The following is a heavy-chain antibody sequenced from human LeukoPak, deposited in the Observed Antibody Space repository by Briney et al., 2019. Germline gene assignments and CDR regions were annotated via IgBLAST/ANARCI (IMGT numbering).Heavy chain of an antibody. D-gene: IGHD4-23*01. CDR3: AREGGGGNNPFDY. CDR1: GGTFSSYA. Sequence: ASVKVSCKASGGTFSSYAISWVRQATGQGLEWMGWMNPNSGNTGYAQKFQGRVTITRNTSISTAYMELSSLRSEDTAVYYCAREGGGGNNPFDYWGQGTLVTVSS. V-gene: IGHV1-8*03. J-gene: IGHJ4*02. CDR2: MNPNSGNT.